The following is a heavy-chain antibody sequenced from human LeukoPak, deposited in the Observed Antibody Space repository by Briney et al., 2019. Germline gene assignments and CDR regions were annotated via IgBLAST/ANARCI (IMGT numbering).Heavy chain of an antibody. J-gene: IGHJ4*02. CDR2: IGTAGDT. V-gene: IGHV3-13*01. Sequence: GSLRLSCAASGFTFSSYDMHWVRQATGKGLEWVSAIGTAGDTYYPGSVKGRFTISRENAKNSLYLQMNSLRAGDTAVYYCARVSRQRGHFDYWGQGTLVTVSS. CDR1: GFTFSSYD. CDR3: ARVSRQRGHFDY. D-gene: IGHD3-10*01.